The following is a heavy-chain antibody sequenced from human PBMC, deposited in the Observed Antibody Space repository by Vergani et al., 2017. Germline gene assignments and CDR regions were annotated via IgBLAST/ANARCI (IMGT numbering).Heavy chain of an antibody. V-gene: IGHV4-59*01. CDR1: GGSISSYY. CDR3: ARGEDYYGSGSYFAY. Sequence: QVQLQESGPGLVKPSETLSLTCTVSGGSISSYYWSWIRQPPGKGLEWIGYIYYSGSTNYNPSLKSRVTISVDTSKNQFSLKLSSVTAADTAVYYCARGEDYYGSGSYFAYGGQGTLVTVSS. J-gene: IGHJ4*02. CDR2: IYYSGST. D-gene: IGHD3-10*01.